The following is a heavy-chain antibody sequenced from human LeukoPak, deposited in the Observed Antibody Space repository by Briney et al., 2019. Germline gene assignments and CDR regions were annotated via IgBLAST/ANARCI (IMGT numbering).Heavy chain of an antibody. CDR1: DRSISMFY. CDR2: THYSGTT. Sequence: SETLSLTCAVSDRSISMFYASWIRQPPGKVLEWIGYTHYSGTTYYNRSLKSLVTIPVNTSKHQFSLEMTSVTAADTAVYYCARVTLGQLIYWYFDIWGGGTLVTVSS. V-gene: IGHV4-59*01. D-gene: IGHD2/OR15-2a*01. CDR3: ARVTLGQLIYWYFDI. J-gene: IGHJ2*01.